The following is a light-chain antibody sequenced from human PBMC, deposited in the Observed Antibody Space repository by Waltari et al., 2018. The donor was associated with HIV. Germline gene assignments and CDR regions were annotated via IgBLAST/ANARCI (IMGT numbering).Light chain of an antibody. Sequence: QSVLTQPPSASGTPGQRVPIPCSGSSSNIGRYTVNCYQLLPGTAPKLVMSSNNQRPSGVPDRFSGSKSGTSASLAISGLQSEDEADYYCAAWDDSLNGRMVFGGGTKLTVL. CDR1: SSNIGRYT. CDR2: SNN. CDR3: AAWDDSLNGRMV. V-gene: IGLV1-44*01. J-gene: IGLJ2*01.